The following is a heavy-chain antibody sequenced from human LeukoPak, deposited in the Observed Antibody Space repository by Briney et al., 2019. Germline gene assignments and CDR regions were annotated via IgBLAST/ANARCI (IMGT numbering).Heavy chain of an antibody. V-gene: IGHV3-21*01. J-gene: IGHJ6*03. Sequence: GGSLRLSCAASGFTFSSYSMNWVRQAPGKGLEWVSSISSSSSYIYYADSVKGRFTISRDNAENSLYLQLNSLRAEDTAVYYCARAQNTPYYYSMDVWGKGTTVTVSS. CDR1: GFTFSSYS. D-gene: IGHD2/OR15-2a*01. CDR3: ARAQNTPYYYSMDV. CDR2: ISSSSSYI.